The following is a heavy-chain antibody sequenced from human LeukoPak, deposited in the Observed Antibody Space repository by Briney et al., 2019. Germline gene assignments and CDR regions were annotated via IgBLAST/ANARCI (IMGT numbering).Heavy chain of an antibody. CDR3: AREELSY. J-gene: IGHJ4*02. Sequence: GSLRLSCAASGFTFSSYGMHWVRQAPGKGLEWVSSISRSSDYIYYADSVKGRFTISRDNAKNSLYLQMNSLRAEDTAVYYCAREELSYWGQGTLVNVSS. CDR1: GFTFSSYG. D-gene: IGHD1-26*01. V-gene: IGHV3-21*01. CDR2: ISRSSDYI.